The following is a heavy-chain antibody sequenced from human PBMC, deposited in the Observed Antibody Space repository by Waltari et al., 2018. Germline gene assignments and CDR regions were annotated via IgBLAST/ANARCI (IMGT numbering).Heavy chain of an antibody. CDR3: ARDAHNYDFWSALYYYYYGMDV. D-gene: IGHD3-3*01. CDR1: GFTFSTYG. J-gene: IGHJ6*02. V-gene: IGHV3-33*01. CDR2: IWYDGSNK. Sequence: QVQLVESGGGVVQPGRSLRLSCAASGFTFSTYGMHWVRQAPGKGLEWVAVIWYDGSNKDYADSVKGRFTISRDNSKNTLYLQMNSLRAEDTAVYYCARDAHNYDFWSALYYYYYGMDVWGQGTTVTVSS.